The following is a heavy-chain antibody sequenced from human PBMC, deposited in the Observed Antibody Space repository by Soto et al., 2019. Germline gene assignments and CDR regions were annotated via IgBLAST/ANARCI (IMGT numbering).Heavy chain of an antibody. J-gene: IGHJ4*02. V-gene: IGHV1-3*05. CDR2: INAGNGNT. Sequence: QVQLVQSGAEEKKPGASVKVSCKASGYTFTSYAMHWVRQAPGQRLEWMGWINAGNGNTKYSQKFQARVTITRDTSASTAYMELSSLRSEDTAVYYCAASGELGYFDYWGQGTLVTVSS. D-gene: IGHD7-27*01. CDR1: GYTFTSYA. CDR3: AASGELGYFDY.